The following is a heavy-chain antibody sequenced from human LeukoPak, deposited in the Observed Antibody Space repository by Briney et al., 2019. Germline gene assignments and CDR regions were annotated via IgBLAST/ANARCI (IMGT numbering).Heavy chain of an antibody. CDR3: ARPHCSSTSCYIGY. CDR2: IYYSGST. V-gene: IGHV4-39*01. D-gene: IGHD2-2*02. J-gene: IGHJ4*02. Sequence: SETLSLTCTVSGGSISSSSYYWGWIRQPPGKGLEWIGSIYYSGSTYYNPSLKSRVTISVDTSKNQFSLKLSSVTAADTAVYYCARPHCSSTSCYIGYWGQGTLVTVSS. CDR1: GGSISSSSYY.